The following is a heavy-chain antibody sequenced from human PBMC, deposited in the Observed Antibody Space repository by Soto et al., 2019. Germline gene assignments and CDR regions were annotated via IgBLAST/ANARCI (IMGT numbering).Heavy chain of an antibody. J-gene: IGHJ4*02. CDR1: GVSINNNNW. V-gene: IGHV4-4*02. D-gene: IGHD6-13*01. CDR2: IYPDGTT. Sequence: SETLSLTCAVSGVSINNNNWWNWVRQPPGKGLDWIGEIYPDGTTHYSPSLRSRVTMSVDKSKNQLFLRLRSVTAADTAVYYCARGYSSKWYYFDYWGQGVQVTVSS. CDR3: ARGYSSKWYYFDY.